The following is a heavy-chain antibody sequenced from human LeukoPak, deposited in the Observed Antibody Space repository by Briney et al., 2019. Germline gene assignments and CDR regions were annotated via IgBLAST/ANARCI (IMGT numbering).Heavy chain of an antibody. V-gene: IGHV4-34*01. D-gene: IGHD3-9*01. J-gene: IGHJ3*02. CDR3: ATNYDILTGPSFDAFDI. CDR1: GGSFSGYY. Sequence: SETLSLTCAVYGGSFSGYYWSWIRQPPGKGLEWIGEINHSGSTNYNPSLKSRVTISVDTSKNQFSLKLSSVTAADTAVYYCATNYDILTGPSFDAFDIWGQGTMVTVSS. CDR2: INHSGST.